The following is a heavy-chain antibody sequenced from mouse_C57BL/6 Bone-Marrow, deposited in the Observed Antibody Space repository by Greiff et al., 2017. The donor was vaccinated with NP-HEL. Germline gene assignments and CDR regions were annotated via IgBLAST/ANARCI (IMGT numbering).Heavy chain of an antibody. Sequence: EVMLVESGGDLVKPGGSLKLSCAASGFTFSSYGMSWVRQTPDKRLEWVATISSGGSYTYYPDSVKGRFTISRDNAKNTLYLQMSSLKSEDTAMYYCARTGYFYWFAYWGQGTLVTVSA. D-gene: IGHD2-3*01. V-gene: IGHV5-6*01. CDR2: ISSGGSYT. J-gene: IGHJ3*01. CDR3: ARTGYFYWFAY. CDR1: GFTFSSYG.